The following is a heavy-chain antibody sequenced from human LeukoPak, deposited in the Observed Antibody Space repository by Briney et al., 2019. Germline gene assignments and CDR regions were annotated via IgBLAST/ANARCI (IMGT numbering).Heavy chain of an antibody. D-gene: IGHD4-17*01. J-gene: IGHJ4*02. CDR2: ISAYNGNT. CDR3: ARDTTVTTLSNYFDY. V-gene: IGHV1-18*01. CDR1: GYTFTSYG. Sequence: ASVKVSCKASGYTFTSYGISWVRQAPGQGLEWMGWISAYNGNTNYAQKLQGRATMTTDTSTSTAYMELRSLRSDDTAVYYCARDTTVTTLSNYFDYWGQGTLVTVSS.